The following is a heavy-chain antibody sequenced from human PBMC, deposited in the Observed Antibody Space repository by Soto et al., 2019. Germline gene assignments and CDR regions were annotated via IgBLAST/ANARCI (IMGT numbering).Heavy chain of an antibody. Sequence: PGGSLRLSCAASGFTVSSDYMSWVRQAPGKGLEWVSVIYPGGSTYYADSVKGRFTFSRDNSKNTLYLQMNSLRVEDTAVYYCARAYGGNPALFDPWGQGTLVTVSS. V-gene: IGHV3-53*01. D-gene: IGHD4-17*01. CDR2: IYPGGST. J-gene: IGHJ5*02. CDR3: ARAYGGNPALFDP. CDR1: GFTVSSDY.